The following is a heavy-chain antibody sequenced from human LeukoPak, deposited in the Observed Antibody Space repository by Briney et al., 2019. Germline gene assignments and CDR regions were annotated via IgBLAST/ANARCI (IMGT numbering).Heavy chain of an antibody. CDR2: ISSSSSYI. CDR3: AREGAYYDILTGKKNSYWFDP. D-gene: IGHD3-9*01. CDR1: GFTFSSYN. V-gene: IGHV3-21*01. J-gene: IGHJ5*02. Sequence: GGSLRLSCAASGFTFSSYNMNWVRQAPGKGLEWVSFISSSSSYIYYADSVKGRFTISRDNAKKSLYLQMNSLRAEDTAVYYCAREGAYYDILTGKKNSYWFDPWGKGTLVTVSS.